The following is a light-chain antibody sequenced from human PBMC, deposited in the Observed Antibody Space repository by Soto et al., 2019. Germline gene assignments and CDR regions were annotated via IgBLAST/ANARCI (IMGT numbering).Light chain of an antibody. V-gene: IGKV1-17*01. CDR3: IQHNSYKVT. CDR2: AAS. J-gene: IGKJ1*01. Sequence: DIHITRSPSSLCSSGGDRVTITCLSSQGIRNDLGWYQQKPGKAPKRLIYAASSLQSGVPSMFSGSGSGKEFTITISSMQPEDFATYYCIQHNSYKVTFGQGTKV. CDR1: QGIRND.